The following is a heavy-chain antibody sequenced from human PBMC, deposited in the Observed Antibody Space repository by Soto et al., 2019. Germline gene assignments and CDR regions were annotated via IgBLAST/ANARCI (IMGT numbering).Heavy chain of an antibody. CDR2: IKSDGSST. J-gene: IGHJ3*02. CDR1: GFTFSTYW. CDR3: TRGTAPSIPNAFDI. D-gene: IGHD2-21*01. V-gene: IGHV3-74*01. Sequence: EVQLVESGGDLVQPGGSLRLSCAASGFTFSTYWMHWVRQAPGKGLVWVSRIKSDGSSTFYADSVKGRFTIFRDNAKNTLYIQMNSLRAEDTAVYYCTRGTAPSIPNAFDIWGQGTMVTVSS.